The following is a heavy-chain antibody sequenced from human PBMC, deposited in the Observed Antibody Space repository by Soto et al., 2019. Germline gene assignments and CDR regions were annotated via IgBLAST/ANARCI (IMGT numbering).Heavy chain of an antibody. CDR1: GGTFSNSP. D-gene: IGHD3-3*01. Sequence: QVQLVQSGPEVKKPGSSVKVSCTASGGTFSNSPIAWVRLAPGQGLEWMGGVIPIFSVMKYAEKFQGRVTFTADDSTSTVYMELSSLTSEDTAVYYCARGRTIFGVVNFDYWGQGTPVTVSS. V-gene: IGHV1-69*01. J-gene: IGHJ4*02. CDR3: ARGRTIFGVVNFDY. CDR2: VIPIFSVM.